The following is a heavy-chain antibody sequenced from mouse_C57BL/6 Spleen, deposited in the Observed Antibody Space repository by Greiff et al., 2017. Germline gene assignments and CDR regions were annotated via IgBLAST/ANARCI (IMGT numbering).Heavy chain of an antibody. CDR1: GFNIKDYY. CDR3: TPWDGYYVGFAY. D-gene: IGHD2-3*01. V-gene: IGHV14-1*01. CDR2: IDPEDGDT. J-gene: IGHJ3*01. Sequence: VQLQQSGAELVRPGASVKLSCTASGFNIKDYYMHWVKQRPEQGLEWIGRIDPEDGDTEYAPKFQGKATMTADTSSNTAYLQLSSLTSEDTAVYYCTPWDGYYVGFAYWGQGTLVTVSA.